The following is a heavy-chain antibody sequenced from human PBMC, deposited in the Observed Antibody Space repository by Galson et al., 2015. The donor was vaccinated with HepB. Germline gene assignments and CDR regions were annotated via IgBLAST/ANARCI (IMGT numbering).Heavy chain of an antibody. V-gene: IGHV3-11*05. Sequence: SLRLSCAASGFTFSDYYMSWIRQAPGKGLEWVSYISSSSSYTNYADSVKGRFTISRDNAKNSLYLQMNSLRAEDTAVYYCARVHYDSSSYYLYYFDYWGQGTLVTVSS. CDR3: ARVHYDSSSYYLYYFDY. CDR1: GFTFSDYY. J-gene: IGHJ4*02. CDR2: ISSSSSYT. D-gene: IGHD3-22*01.